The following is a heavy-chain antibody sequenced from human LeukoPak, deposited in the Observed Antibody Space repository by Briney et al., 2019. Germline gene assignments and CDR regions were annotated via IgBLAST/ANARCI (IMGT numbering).Heavy chain of an antibody. J-gene: IGHJ4*02. CDR2: IYYSGST. CDR1: GGSISSYY. CDR3: ARALTSGDSSGYYYDY. D-gene: IGHD3-22*01. Sequence: SETLSPTCTVSGGSISSYYWSWIRQPPGKGLEWIGYIYYSGSTNYNPSLKSRVTISVDRSKNQFSLKLSSVTAADTAVYYCARALTSGDSSGYYYDYWGQGTLVTVSS. V-gene: IGHV4-59*12.